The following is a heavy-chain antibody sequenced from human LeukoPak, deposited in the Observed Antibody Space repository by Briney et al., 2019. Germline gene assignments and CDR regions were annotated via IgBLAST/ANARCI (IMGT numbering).Heavy chain of an antibody. CDR2: IYSGGST. CDR3: ARDYRLNPVATGGYYYYYGMDV. J-gene: IGHJ6*02. V-gene: IGHV4-31*03. Sequence: SQTLSLTCTVSGGSINSGGFYWTWIRQHPGKGLEWIGYIYSGGSTHYNPSLQSRVSISIDTSKNQFSLQLNSVTPEDTAVYYCARDYRLNPVATGGYYYYYGMDVWGQGTTVTVSS. D-gene: IGHD5-12*01. CDR1: GGSINSGGFY.